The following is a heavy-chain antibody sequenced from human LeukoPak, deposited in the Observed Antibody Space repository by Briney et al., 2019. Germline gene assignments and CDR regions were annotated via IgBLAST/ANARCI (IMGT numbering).Heavy chain of an antibody. CDR1: GGSFSGYY. Sequence: PSETLSLTCAVYGGSFSGYYWSWIRQPPGKGLEWIGEINHSGSTNYNPSLKSRVTISVDTSKNQFSLKLSSVTAADTAVYYCARHDGSGWPFQYWGQGTLVTVSS. J-gene: IGHJ1*01. V-gene: IGHV4-34*01. CDR2: INHSGST. CDR3: ARHDGSGWPFQY. D-gene: IGHD6-19*01.